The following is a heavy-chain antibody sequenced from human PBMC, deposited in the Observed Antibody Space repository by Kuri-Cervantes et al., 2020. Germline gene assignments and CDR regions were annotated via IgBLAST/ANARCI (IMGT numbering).Heavy chain of an antibody. D-gene: IGHD5-18*01. CDR1: GFTFSSYW. CDR3: ARLDTAMGGRAY. V-gene: IGHV3-74*01. Sequence: GESLKISCAASGFTFSSYWMHWVRQAPGKGLDWVSRIHPDGTTTTYADSVRGRFTISRDNAKNSLYLQMNSLRAEDTAMYYCARLDTAMGGRAYWGQGTLVTVSS. CDR2: IHPDGTTT. J-gene: IGHJ4*02.